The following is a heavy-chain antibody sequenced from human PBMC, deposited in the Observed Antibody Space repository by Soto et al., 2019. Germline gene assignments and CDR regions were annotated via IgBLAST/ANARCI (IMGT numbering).Heavy chain of an antibody. CDR1: GDTFSTYT. Sequence: ASVKVSCKASGDTFSTYTITWVRQAPGQGLEWMGGIIPRSGTSNYAQKFQGRVTITADESTSTAYMELRSLRSDDTAVYYCARAGGETYYDILTGYPKSHYYYGMDVWGQGTTVTVSS. D-gene: IGHD3-9*01. J-gene: IGHJ6*02. CDR3: ARAGGETYYDILTGYPKSHYYYGMDV. CDR2: IIPRSGTS. V-gene: IGHV1-69*13.